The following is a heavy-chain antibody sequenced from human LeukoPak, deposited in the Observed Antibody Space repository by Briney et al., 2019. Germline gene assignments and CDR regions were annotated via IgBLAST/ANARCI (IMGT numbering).Heavy chain of an antibody. D-gene: IGHD6-6*01. V-gene: IGHV1-18*01. CDR1: GYTFTSYG. CDR2: ISAYNGNT. J-gene: IGHJ5*02. CDR3: ADSSIAARPFDP. Sequence: ASVKVSCKASGYTFTSYGISWVRQAPGQGLEWMGWISAYNGNTNYAQKLQGRVTMTTDTSTSTAYMELSSLRSEDTAVYYCADSSIAARPFDPWGQGTLVTVSS.